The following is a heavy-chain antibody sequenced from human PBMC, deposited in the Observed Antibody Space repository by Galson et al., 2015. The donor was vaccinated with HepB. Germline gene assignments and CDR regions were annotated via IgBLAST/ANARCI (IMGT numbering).Heavy chain of an antibody. CDR2: IRNKANSYTT. D-gene: IGHD2-8*01. V-gene: IGHV3-72*01. CDR1: GFTFSDHS. CDR3: ARRRSNGYSDY. J-gene: IGHJ4*02. Sequence: SLRLSCAVSGFTFSDHSMDWVRQAPGKGLEWVGRIRNKANSYTTEYAASVKGRFTISRDDSKNSLYLQMNSLKTEDTAVYYCARRRSNGYSDYWGQGTLVTVSS.